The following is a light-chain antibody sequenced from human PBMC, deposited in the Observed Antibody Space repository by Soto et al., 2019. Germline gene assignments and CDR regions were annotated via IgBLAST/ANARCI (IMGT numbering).Light chain of an antibody. CDR1: QSIRRNS. CDR3: QQYGDSSIT. V-gene: IGKV3-20*01. Sequence: ENVLTQSPDTLSLSPGESAALSCRASQSIRRNSLSWYQQKRGQVPRVLIYDASIRATGIPDRFSGSWSGKDFTPSISRLEPEDFEXXXCQQYGDSSITFGQGTRLEIK. CDR2: DAS. J-gene: IGKJ5*01.